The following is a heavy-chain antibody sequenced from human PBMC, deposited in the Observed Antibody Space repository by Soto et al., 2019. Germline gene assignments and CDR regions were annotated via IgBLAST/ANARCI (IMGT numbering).Heavy chain of an antibody. CDR1: GGYFSGYY. J-gene: IGHJ6*03. CDR3: ASVERSVLRYFDWQITRYYYYYYMDV. Sequence: SETLSLTCAVYGGYFSGYYWSWIRQPPGKGLEWIGEINHSGSTNYNPSLKSRVTISVDTSKNQFSLKLSSVTAADTAVYYCASVERSVLRYFDWQITRYYYYYYMDVWGKGTTVTVSS. CDR2: INHSGST. D-gene: IGHD3-9*01. V-gene: IGHV4-34*01.